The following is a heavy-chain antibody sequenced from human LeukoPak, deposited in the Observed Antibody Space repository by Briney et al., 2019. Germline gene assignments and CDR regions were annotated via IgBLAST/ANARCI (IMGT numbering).Heavy chain of an antibody. CDR2: IYYSGST. J-gene: IGHJ4*02. D-gene: IGHD2-15*01. CDR1: GGSISSYY. Sequence: SETLSLTCTVSGGSISSYYWSWIRQPPGKGLEWIGYIYYSGSTNYNPSLKSRVTISVDTSKNQFSLKLSSVTAADTAVYYCARVHTQDLGYCSGGSCHGFDYWGQGTLVTVSS. V-gene: IGHV4-59*01. CDR3: ARVHTQDLGYCSGGSCHGFDY.